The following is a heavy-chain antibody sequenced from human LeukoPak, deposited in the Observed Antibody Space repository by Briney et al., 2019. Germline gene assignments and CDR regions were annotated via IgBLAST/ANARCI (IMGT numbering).Heavy chain of an antibody. CDR2: IYSGGTT. CDR1: GFTVISNY. V-gene: IGHV3-66*01. J-gene: IGHJ4*02. Sequence: GGSLRLSCAASGFTVISNYMSRVRQAPGKGLEWVSVIYSGGTTNYADSVKGGFTISRDNSKNTLYLQMNSLRAEDTAVYYCARDHDYGDYFFDYWGQGTLVTVSS. CDR3: ARDHDYGDYFFDY. D-gene: IGHD4-17*01.